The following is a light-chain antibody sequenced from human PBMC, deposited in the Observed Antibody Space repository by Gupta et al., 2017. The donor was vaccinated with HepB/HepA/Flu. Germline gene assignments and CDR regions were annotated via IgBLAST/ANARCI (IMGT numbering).Light chain of an antibody. CDR1: QSVVYSSNNKNY. J-gene: IGKJ1*01. V-gene: IGKV4-1*01. CDR2: WAS. Sequence: DIVLTQSPDSLAVSLGERATINCKSSQSVVYSSNNKNYLAWYQQKPGQPPKLRIYWASTRESGGPARIISSRSGTDYTLTKSSLEAEDVVVYYCQKHYSPYPRTFGQGTXVEI. CDR3: QKHYSPYPRT.